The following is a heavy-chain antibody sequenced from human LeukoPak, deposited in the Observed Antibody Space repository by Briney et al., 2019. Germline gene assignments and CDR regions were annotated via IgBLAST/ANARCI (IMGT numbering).Heavy chain of an antibody. J-gene: IGHJ5*02. CDR1: GYTFTGYY. V-gene: IGHV1-2*02. CDR2: INPNSGGT. CDR3: ASQWFPYYYDRGGXXDP. Sequence: GASVKVSCKASGYTFTGYYMHWVRQAPGQGLEWMGWINPNSGGTNYAQKFQGRVTMTRDTSISTAYMELSRLRSDDTAVYYCASQWFPYYYDRGGXXDPWGQGTLVTVSS. D-gene: IGHD3-22*01.